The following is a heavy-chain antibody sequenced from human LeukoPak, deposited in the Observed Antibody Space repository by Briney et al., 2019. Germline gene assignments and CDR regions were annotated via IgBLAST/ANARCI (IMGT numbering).Heavy chain of an antibody. D-gene: IGHD3-22*01. V-gene: IGHV3-74*01. CDR3: ARSGYFLKMRPRYFDS. J-gene: IGHJ4*02. CDR2: INSDGSST. Sequence: GGSLRLSCAASGFIFSSYWMHWVRQAPGKGLVWVSRINSDGSSTSYADSVKGRFTISRDNAKNTLYLQMNSLGAEDTAVYYCARSGYFLKMRPRYFDSWGQGTLVTVSS. CDR1: GFIFSSYW.